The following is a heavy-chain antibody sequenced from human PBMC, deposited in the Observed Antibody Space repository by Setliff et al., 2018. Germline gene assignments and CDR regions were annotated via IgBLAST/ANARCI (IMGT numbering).Heavy chain of an antibody. CDR3: ARRGYSSNWYGDDAFDV. CDR1: GGSISGDY. CDR2: MDTSGTT. J-gene: IGHJ3*01. Sequence: SVSGGSISGDYWSWIRQPPGKGLEWIGYMDTSGTTNYNPSLKSRVTISVDTSKNQFPLKLSSVTAADTAVYYCARRGYSSNWYGDDAFDVWGHGTMVTVSS. V-gene: IGHV4-4*08. D-gene: IGHD6-13*01.